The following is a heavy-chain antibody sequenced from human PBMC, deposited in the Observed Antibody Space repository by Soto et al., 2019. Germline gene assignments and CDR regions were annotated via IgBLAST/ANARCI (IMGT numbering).Heavy chain of an antibody. CDR3: AKDLDYDLNWFDP. J-gene: IGHJ5*02. D-gene: IGHD3-22*01. V-gene: IGHV3-23*01. Sequence: WGSLRLSCTASGFTFSSYDMSWVRQPPGKGLEWVSPISVSGGSTYYSDSLKGRFPISRDHVKSKLLLPMNSVTDDDTAVYYCAKDLDYDLNWFDPWGQGTPVTVSS. CDR1: GFTFSSYD. CDR2: ISVSGGST.